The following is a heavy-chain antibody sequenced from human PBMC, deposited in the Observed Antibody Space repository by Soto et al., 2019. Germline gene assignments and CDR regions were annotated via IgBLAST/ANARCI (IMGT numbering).Heavy chain of an antibody. CDR2: IYYDGNS. Sequence: TLSLTCTVSGGSINSGDYYWTWVRQPPGKGLEWIGYIYYDGNSQHNPSLKSRVTMSIDTSKNQFSLNLSSVTAADTAVYYCARDRRWLPRGPNNWLDLWGQGTQVTVS. J-gene: IGHJ5*02. V-gene: IGHV4-30-4*01. CDR1: GGSINSGDYY. CDR3: ARDRRWLPRGPNNWLDL. D-gene: IGHD5-12*01.